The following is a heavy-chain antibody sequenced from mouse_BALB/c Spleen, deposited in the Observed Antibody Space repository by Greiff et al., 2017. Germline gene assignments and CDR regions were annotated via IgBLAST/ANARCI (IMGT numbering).Heavy chain of an antibody. Sequence: QVQLQQSGAELVRPGTSVKISCKASGYTFTNYWLGWVKQRPGHGLEWIGDIYPGGGYTNYNEKFKGKATLTADTSSSTAYMQLSSLTSEDSAVYFCARSYGSSYGYFEVWGAGTTVTVSS. V-gene: IGHV1-63*02. CDR2: IYPGGGYT. CDR1: GYTFTNYW. D-gene: IGHD1-1*01. CDR3: ARSYGSSYGYFEV. J-gene: IGHJ1*01.